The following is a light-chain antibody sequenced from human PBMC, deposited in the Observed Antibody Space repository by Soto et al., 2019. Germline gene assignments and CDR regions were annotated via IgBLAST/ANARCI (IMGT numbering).Light chain of an antibody. CDR3: QQYGSSSGT. CDR1: QSSSVTY. J-gene: IGKJ1*01. Sequence: EIVLTQSQATLSLSPGERATLSCRASQSSSVTYLAWYQQKPGQAPRLLIYDASSRATGIPDRFSGGGSGTDFTLTISRLEPDDFAVYYCQQYGSSSGTFGQGTKVDIK. V-gene: IGKV3-20*01. CDR2: DAS.